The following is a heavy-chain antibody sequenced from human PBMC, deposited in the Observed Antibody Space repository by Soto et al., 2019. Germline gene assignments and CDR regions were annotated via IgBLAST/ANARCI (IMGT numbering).Heavy chain of an antibody. Sequence: AGGSLRLSCAASGFTVSSCAMTWVRQAPGKGLEWVANIRQDGSEKNYVDSVKGRFTISRDNAKNSLYLEMNNLRVEDTAIYYCARRYAAEAWGQGTTVTVSS. V-gene: IGHV3-7*03. CDR2: IRQDGSEK. CDR1: GFTVSSCA. D-gene: IGHD1-1*01. CDR3: ARRYAAEA. J-gene: IGHJ6*02.